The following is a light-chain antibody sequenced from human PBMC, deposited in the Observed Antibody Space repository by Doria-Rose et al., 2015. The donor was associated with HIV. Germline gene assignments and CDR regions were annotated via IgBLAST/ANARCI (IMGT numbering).Light chain of an antibody. J-gene: IGLJ3*02. CDR2: GDS. Sequence: TAPKLLIYGDSTRPSGGPDRLSGSKSGTSASLAITGLQAEDEAHDDCQSYDSSLSGSMFGGGTKLTVL. CDR3: QSYDSSLSGSM. V-gene: IGLV1-40*01.